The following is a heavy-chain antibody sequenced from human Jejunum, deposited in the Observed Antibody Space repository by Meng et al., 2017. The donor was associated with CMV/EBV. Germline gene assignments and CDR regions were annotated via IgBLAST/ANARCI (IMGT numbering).Heavy chain of an antibody. CDR2: ISSDGSST. V-gene: IGHV3-74*01. J-gene: IGHJ4*01. CDR3: ARVRRDDYGGDSPD. Sequence: LVEAXXXLVQPGGXLRLSCXASGFTFSGYWMHWVRQVPGKGLLWVSHISSDGSSTNYADSVKGRFTITRDNAKNTLYLQMNSLRAEDTAVYYCARVRRDDYGGDSPDWGQGTLVTVSS. CDR1: GFTFSGYW. D-gene: IGHD4-23*01.